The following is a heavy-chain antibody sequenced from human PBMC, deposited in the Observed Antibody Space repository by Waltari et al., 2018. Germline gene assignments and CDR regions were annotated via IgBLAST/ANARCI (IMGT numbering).Heavy chain of an antibody. CDR2: ISYDGSNK. CDR3: ARNHLGNYFDY. CDR1: GFTFSNYA. Sequence: QVQLVESGGGVVQPGRSLRLSCAASGFTFSNYAMHWVRQAPGKGLEWVAVISYDGSNKYYADSVKGRFTISRDNSKNTLYLQVNSLRTEDTAVYYCARNHLGNYFDYWGQGTLVTVSS. J-gene: IGHJ4*02. D-gene: IGHD3-10*01. V-gene: IGHV3-30-3*01.